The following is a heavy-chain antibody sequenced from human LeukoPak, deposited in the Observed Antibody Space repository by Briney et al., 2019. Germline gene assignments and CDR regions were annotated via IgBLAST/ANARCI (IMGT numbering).Heavy chain of an antibody. Sequence: GGSLRLSCAASGFTFGAYAMHWVRQSPGKGLEWVALISYDGNNEWYADSVKGRFTISRDNSKNTLYLQMNSLRAEDTAVYYCAKLYYDFWSGAVDYWGQGTLVTVSS. CDR3: AKLYYDFWSGAVDY. D-gene: IGHD3-3*01. V-gene: IGHV3-30*04. J-gene: IGHJ4*02. CDR2: ISYDGNNE. CDR1: GFTFGAYA.